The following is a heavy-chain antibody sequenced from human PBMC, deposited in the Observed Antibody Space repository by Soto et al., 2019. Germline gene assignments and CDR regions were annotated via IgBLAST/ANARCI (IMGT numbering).Heavy chain of an antibody. Sequence: GGSLRLSCAASGFTFSSYGMHWVRQAPGKWLEWVAVISYDGSNKYYADSVKGRFTISRDNSKNTLYLQMNSLRAEDTAVYYCAKCDNSGYYYYGMDGWGQGXTVTVSS. V-gene: IGHV3-30*18. CDR3: AKCDNSGYYYYGMDG. CDR2: ISYDGSNK. J-gene: IGHJ6*02. CDR1: GFTFSSYG. D-gene: IGHD1-20*01.